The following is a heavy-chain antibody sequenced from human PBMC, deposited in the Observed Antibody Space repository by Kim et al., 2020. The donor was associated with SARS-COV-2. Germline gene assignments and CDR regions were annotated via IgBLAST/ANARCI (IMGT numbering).Heavy chain of an antibody. Sequence: TYYADSVKGRFFLARDNSKSALYLQMNDLTAEDTAVYYCAKLRRELLHFANWGRGTLVSVSS. CDR3: AKLRRELLHFAN. CDR2: T. V-gene: IGHV3-23*01. D-gene: IGHD1-7*01. J-gene: IGHJ4*02.